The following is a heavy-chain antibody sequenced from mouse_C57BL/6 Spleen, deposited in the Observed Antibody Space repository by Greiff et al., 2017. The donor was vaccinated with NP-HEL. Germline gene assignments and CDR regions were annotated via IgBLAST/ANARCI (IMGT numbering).Heavy chain of an antibody. J-gene: IGHJ3*01. D-gene: IGHD2-3*01. CDR1: GSTFTSYW. CDR3: AREDGYSLSY. V-gene: IGHV1-55*01. Sequence: QVQLQQPGAELVKPGASVKMSCKASGSTFTSYWITWVKQRPGQGLEWIGDIYPGSGSTNYNEKFKSKATLTVDTSSSTAYRQRSSLTSEDSAVYYCAREDGYSLSYWGQGTLVTVAA. CDR2: IYPGSGST.